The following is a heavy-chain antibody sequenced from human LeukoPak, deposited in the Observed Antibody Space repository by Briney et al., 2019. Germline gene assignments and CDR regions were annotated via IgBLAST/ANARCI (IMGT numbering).Heavy chain of an antibody. D-gene: IGHD3-22*01. CDR2: INPNGGGT. CDR3: ASNYYDSSGYYYDNWFDP. J-gene: IGHJ5*02. V-gene: IGHV1-2*06. Sequence: ASVKVSCKASGYTFTGYYMHWVRQAPGQGLEWMGRINPNGGGTNYAQKFQGRVTMTRDTSISTAYMELSRLRSDDTAVYYCASNYYDSSGYYYDNWFDPWGQGTLVTVSS. CDR1: GYTFTGYY.